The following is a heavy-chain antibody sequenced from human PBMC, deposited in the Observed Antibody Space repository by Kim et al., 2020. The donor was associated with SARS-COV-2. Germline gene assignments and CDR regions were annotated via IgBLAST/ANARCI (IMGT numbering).Heavy chain of an antibody. J-gene: IGHJ5*02. Sequence: SQTLSLTCAISGDSVSSNSAAWNWIRQSPSRGLEWLGRTYHRSKWYYDYAISVKSRITINPDTSKNQFSLQLNSVTPEDTAIYYCARGALYSSGWSTGGGLDPWGQGTLVTVSS. D-gene: IGHD6-19*01. CDR1: GDSVSSNSAA. CDR3: ARGALYSSGWSTGGGLDP. CDR2: TYHRSKWYY. V-gene: IGHV6-1*01.